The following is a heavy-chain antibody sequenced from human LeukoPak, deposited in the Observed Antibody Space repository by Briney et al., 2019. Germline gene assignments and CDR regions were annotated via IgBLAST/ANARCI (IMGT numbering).Heavy chain of an antibody. Sequence: GASVKVSCKASGYTSTGYYMHWVRQAPGQGLEWMGWINPNSGGTNYAQKFQGRVTMTRDTSISTAYMELSRLRSDDTAVYYCARDPAKSSSPDYWGQGTLVTVSS. J-gene: IGHJ4*02. CDR1: GYTSTGYY. CDR2: INPNSGGT. V-gene: IGHV1-2*02. D-gene: IGHD6-6*01. CDR3: ARDPAKSSSPDY.